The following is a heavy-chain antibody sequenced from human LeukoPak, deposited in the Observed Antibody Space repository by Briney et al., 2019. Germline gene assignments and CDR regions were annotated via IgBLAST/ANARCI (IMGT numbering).Heavy chain of an antibody. D-gene: IGHD3-10*01. V-gene: IGHV4-59*01. CDR3: ARGPPQYGSGSYRAFDI. CDR2: IYYSGST. Sequence: SETLSLTCTVSGGSISSYYWSWIRQPPGKGLEWIGYIYYSGSTNYNPSLKSRVTISVDTSKNQFSLKLSSVTAADTAVYYCARGPPQYGSGSYRAFDIWGQGTMVTVSS. J-gene: IGHJ3*02. CDR1: GGSISSYY.